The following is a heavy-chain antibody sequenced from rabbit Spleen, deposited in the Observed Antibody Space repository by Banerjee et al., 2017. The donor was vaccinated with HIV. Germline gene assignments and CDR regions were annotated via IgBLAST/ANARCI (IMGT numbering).Heavy chain of an antibody. CDR3: VRDSWNFNL. J-gene: IGHJ4*01. V-gene: IGHV1S43*01. CDR2: IEPIFGNT. D-gene: IGHD4-2*01. Sequence: QSLEESGGGLVKPGGTLTLACKASGIDFSNYGVSWVRQAPGKGLEWIGYIEPIFGNTYYANWVNGRFTISSHNAQNTLYLQLNSLTAADTATYFCVRDSWNFNLWGPGTLVTVS. CDR1: GIDFSNYG.